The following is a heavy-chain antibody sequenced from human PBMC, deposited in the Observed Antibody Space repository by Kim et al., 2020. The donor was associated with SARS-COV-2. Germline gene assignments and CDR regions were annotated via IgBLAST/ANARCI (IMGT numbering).Heavy chain of an antibody. CDR2: GGST. J-gene: IGHJ6*02. Sequence: GGSTYYADSVKGRFTISRDNSKNTLYLQMNGLRAEDTAVYYCARDRGMDVWGQGTTVTVSS. V-gene: IGHV3-53*01. CDR3: ARDRGMDV.